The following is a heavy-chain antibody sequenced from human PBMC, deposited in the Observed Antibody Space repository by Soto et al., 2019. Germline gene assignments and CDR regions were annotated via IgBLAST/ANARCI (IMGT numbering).Heavy chain of an antibody. V-gene: IGHV4-34*01. CDR3: GAQDYVAKGYHFET. Sequence: SETLSLTCAVYGGSFSGYYWSWIRQPPGKGLEWIGEINHSGSTNYNPSLKSRVTISVDTSKNQFSLKLGSVTAADTAVYYCGAQDYVAKGYHFETWGQGTMVTVSS. CDR2: INHSGST. D-gene: IGHD4-17*01. CDR1: GGSFSGYY. J-gene: IGHJ4*02.